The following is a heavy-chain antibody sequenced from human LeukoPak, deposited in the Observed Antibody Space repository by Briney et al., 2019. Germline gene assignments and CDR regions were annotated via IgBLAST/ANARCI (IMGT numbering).Heavy chain of an antibody. Sequence: SETLSLTCAVYGGSFSGYYWSWIRQPPGKGLEWIGEINHSGSTNYNPSLQSRVNISGGTSKNQFSLKLSSVTAADTAVYYCARDGYCSSTSCYTALRRKRNWFDPWGQGTLVTVSS. J-gene: IGHJ5*02. CDR3: ARDGYCSSTSCYTALRRKRNWFDP. CDR2: INHSGST. CDR1: GGSFSGYY. D-gene: IGHD2-2*02. V-gene: IGHV4-34*01.